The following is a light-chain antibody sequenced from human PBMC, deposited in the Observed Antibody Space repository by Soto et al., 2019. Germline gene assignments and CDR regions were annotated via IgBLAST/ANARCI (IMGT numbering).Light chain of an antibody. CDR1: QSISSY. Sequence: DIQLTQSPSILSASVGDRVTITCRASQSISSYLAWYQQKPGKAPKLLIYAASTLQSGVPSRFSGSGSGTEFTLTISSLQPEDFATYYCQQLNSYPHFGPGTKVDIK. CDR3: QQLNSYPH. V-gene: IGKV1-9*01. CDR2: AAS. J-gene: IGKJ3*01.